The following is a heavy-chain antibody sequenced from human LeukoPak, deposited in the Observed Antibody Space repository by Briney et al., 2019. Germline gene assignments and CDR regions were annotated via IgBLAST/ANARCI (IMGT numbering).Heavy chain of an antibody. CDR2: IYWDDDK. CDR3: AHRRRYYDILTGYSKGRNWFDP. D-gene: IGHD3-9*01. CDR1: GFSLSTSGVG. J-gene: IGHJ5*02. V-gene: IGHV2-5*02. Sequence: SGPTLVKPTQTLTPTCTFSGFSLSTSGVGVGWIRQPPGKALEWLALIYWDDDKRYSPSLKSRLTITKDTSKNQVVLTMTNMDPVDTATYYCAHRRRYYDILTGYSKGRNWFDPWGQGTLVTVSS.